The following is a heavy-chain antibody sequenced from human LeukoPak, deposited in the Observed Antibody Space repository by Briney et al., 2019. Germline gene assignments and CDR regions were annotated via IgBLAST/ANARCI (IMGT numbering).Heavy chain of an antibody. V-gene: IGHV3-66*01. CDR2: IYSSGST. CDR3: ARGVYGSGSSFEY. CDR1: GFTVSSNY. Sequence: GGSLRLSCAASGFTVSSNYMSWVRQAPGKGLEWVSVIYSSGSTYYADSVKGRFTISRDNSKNTLYLHMNSLRAEDTAVYYCARGVYGSGSSFEYWGQGTLVTVSS. D-gene: IGHD3-10*01. J-gene: IGHJ4*02.